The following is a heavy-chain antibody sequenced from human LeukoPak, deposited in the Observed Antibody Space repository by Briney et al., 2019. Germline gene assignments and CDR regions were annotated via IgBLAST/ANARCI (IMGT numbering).Heavy chain of an antibody. V-gene: IGHV1-46*01. D-gene: IGHD2-2*01. Sequence: ASVKVSCKASKYTFTDYYMHWVRQAPGQGLEWMGIINPSGGSTSYAQKFQGRVTMTRDTSISTAYMELSRLRSDDTAVYYCARGTRVDPWGQGTLVTVSS. CDR2: INPSGGST. CDR3: ARGTRVDP. J-gene: IGHJ5*02. CDR1: KYTFTDYY.